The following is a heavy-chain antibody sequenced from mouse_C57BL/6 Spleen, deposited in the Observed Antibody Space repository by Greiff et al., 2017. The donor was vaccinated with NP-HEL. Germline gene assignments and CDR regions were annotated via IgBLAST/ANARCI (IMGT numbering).Heavy chain of an antibody. J-gene: IGHJ2*01. V-gene: IGHV3-6*01. CDR1: GYSITSGYY. Sequence: EVQLVESGPGLVKPSQSLSLTCSVTGYSITSGYYWNWIRQFPGNKLEWMGYISYDGSNNYNPSLKNRISITRDTSKNQFFLKLNSVTTEDTATYYCASGTPLFDYWGQGTTLTVSS. CDR2: ISYDGSN. D-gene: IGHD2-14*01. CDR3: ASGTPLFDY.